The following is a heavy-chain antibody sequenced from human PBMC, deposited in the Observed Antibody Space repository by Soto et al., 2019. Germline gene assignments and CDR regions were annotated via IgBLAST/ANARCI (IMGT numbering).Heavy chain of an antibody. J-gene: IGHJ6*02. Sequence: SETLSLTCAVYGGSFSGYYWSWIRQPPGKGLEWIGEINHSGSTNYNPSLKSRVTISVDTSKNQFSLKLSSVTAADTAVYYCARVRDYYGSGYYYYYGMDVWGQGTTVT. D-gene: IGHD3-10*01. V-gene: IGHV4-34*01. CDR1: GGSFSGYY. CDR2: INHSGST. CDR3: ARVRDYYGSGYYYYYGMDV.